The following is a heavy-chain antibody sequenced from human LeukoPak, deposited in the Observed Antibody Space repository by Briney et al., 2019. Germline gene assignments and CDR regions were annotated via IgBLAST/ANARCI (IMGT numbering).Heavy chain of an antibody. V-gene: IGHV1-8*01. CDR3: ASTRGGTNDYYYYMDV. CDR1: GYTFTSYD. D-gene: IGHD1-14*01. CDR2: MNPNSGNT. J-gene: IGHJ6*03. Sequence: ASVKVSCKASGYTFTSYDINWVRQDTGQGLEWMGWMNPNSGNTGYAQKFQGRVTMTRNTSISTAYMELSSLRSEDTAVYYCASTRGGTNDYYYYMDVWGKGTTVTVSS.